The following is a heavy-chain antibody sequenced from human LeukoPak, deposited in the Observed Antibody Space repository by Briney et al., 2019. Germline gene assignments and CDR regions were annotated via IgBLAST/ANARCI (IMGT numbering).Heavy chain of an antibody. Sequence: SETLSLTCAVYGGSFSGYYWSWIRQPPGKGLEWIGEINHSGSTNYNPSLKSRVTISVDTSKNQFSLKLSSVTAADTAVYYCAREGVVGAYGHFDYWGQGTLVTVSS. D-gene: IGHD2-15*01. CDR3: AREGVVGAYGHFDY. CDR1: GGSFSGYY. J-gene: IGHJ4*02. V-gene: IGHV4-34*01. CDR2: INHSGST.